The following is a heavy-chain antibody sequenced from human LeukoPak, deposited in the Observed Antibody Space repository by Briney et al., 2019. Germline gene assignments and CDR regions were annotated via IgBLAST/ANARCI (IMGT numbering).Heavy chain of an antibody. CDR1: GVSSGFIFSNA. V-gene: IGHV4-39*01. Sequence: GSLTLSCAASGVSSGFIFSNAWMSWVRQAPGKGLEWVGTVSYSGSTYYNPSLRIRVTTSADEPKRQFSLRLSSVTAADTAVYYCARQVVRGYYDYWGQGTLVTVSS. J-gene: IGHJ4*02. CDR3: ARQVVRGYYDY. D-gene: IGHD3-10*01. CDR2: VSYSGST.